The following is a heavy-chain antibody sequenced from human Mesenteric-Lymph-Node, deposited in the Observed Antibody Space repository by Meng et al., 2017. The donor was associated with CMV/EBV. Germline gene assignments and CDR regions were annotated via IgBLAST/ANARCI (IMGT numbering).Heavy chain of an antibody. D-gene: IGHD3-22*01. CDR3: ARLAYSYDSTGYFEPTPRDNWFDP. CDR1: GFTFRDHY. Sequence: GESLKISCAASGFTFRDHYMTWIRQAPGKGLEWVSCISSTGSSIYYGDSVKGRFTISRDNAKNSLYLQMNSLRAEDSAVYYCARLAYSYDSTGYFEPTPRDNWFDPWGQGTLVTVSS. J-gene: IGHJ5*02. V-gene: IGHV3-11*01. CDR2: ISSTGSSI.